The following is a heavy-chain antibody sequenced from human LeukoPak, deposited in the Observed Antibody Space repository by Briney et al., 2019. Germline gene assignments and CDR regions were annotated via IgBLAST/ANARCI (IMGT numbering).Heavy chain of an antibody. J-gene: IGHJ4*02. V-gene: IGHV4-4*07. CDR3: TRDMGSYYGH. D-gene: IGHD3-10*01. Sequence: SETLSLTCTVSGGSISSYYWTWIRQPAGKGLEWIGRIHSSGNTNYNPSLKSRVSMSVDTSKNQFSLKLSSVTAADTAVYYCTRDMGSYYGHWGQGTLVAVSS. CDR2: IHSSGNT. CDR1: GGSISSYY.